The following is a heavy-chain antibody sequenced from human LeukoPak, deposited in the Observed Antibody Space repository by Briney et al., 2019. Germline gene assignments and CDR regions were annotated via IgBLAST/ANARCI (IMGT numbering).Heavy chain of an antibody. CDR2: ISGSGGST. J-gene: IGHJ5*02. V-gene: IGHV3-23*01. CDR1: GFTFSSYA. Sequence: GGSLRLSCAASGFTFSSYAMSWVRQAPGKGLEWVSAISGSGGSTYYADSVKGRFTISRDNSKNTLYLQMNSLRAEGTAVYYCAKAPFQDIVANWFDPWGQGTWSPSPQ. CDR3: AKAPFQDIVANWFDP. D-gene: IGHD5-12*01.